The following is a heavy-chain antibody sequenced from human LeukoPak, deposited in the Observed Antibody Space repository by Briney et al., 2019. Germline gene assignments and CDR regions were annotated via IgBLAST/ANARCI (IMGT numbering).Heavy chain of an antibody. CDR1: GGSISSGSYY. CDR2: IYISGST. J-gene: IGHJ6*03. V-gene: IGHV4-61*02. CDR3: AREDRGRYCSGGSCYSYYYMDV. D-gene: IGHD2-15*01. Sequence: SQTLSLTCTVSGGSISSGSYYWSWIRQPAGAGLEWIGRIYISGSTDYNPSLRSRVTISVDTSKNQFSLKLSSVTAADTAVYYCAREDRGRYCSGGSCYSYYYMDVWGKGTTVTISS.